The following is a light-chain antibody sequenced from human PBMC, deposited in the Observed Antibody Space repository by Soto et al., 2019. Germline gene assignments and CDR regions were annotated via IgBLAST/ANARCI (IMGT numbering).Light chain of an antibody. CDR1: QGISSY. Sequence: AIRMTQSPSSLSASTGDRVTITCRASQGISSYLAWYQQKPGKAPKXLIYAASTLQSGVPSRFSGSGSGTDFTLTISCLQSEDFETYDCQQYYSYPLTFGQGTQVDIK. CDR2: AAS. CDR3: QQYYSYPLT. J-gene: IGKJ1*01. V-gene: IGKV1-8*01.